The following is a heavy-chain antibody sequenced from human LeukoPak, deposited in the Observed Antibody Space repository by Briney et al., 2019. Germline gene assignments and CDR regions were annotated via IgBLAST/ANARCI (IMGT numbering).Heavy chain of an antibody. CDR1: GFTFTTYW. D-gene: IGHD6-13*01. CDR3: AKDHGSSDWYYFDY. J-gene: IGHJ4*02. V-gene: IGHV3-30*02. CDR2: IQYDRTNE. Sequence: GSLRLSCAASGFTFTTYWMSWVRQSPGKGLEWVAYIQYDRTNEQDAHSVKGRFTISRDNSKNTLYLQMNTLRADDTAVYYCAKDHGSSDWYYFDYWGQGTLVTVSS.